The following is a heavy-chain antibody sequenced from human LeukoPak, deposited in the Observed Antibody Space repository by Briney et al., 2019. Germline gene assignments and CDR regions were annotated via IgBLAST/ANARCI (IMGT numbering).Heavy chain of an antibody. CDR2: IKQDGSEK. V-gene: IGHV3-7*01. CDR1: GFTFSSYW. J-gene: IGHJ4*02. Sequence: GGSLRLSCAASGFTFSSYWMSWVRQAPGKGLEWVANIKQDGSEKYYVDSVKGRFTISRDNSKNTLYLQMNSLRAEDTAVYYCAKDVEWYYFDYWGQGTLVTVSS. CDR3: AKDVEWYYFDY. D-gene: IGHD3-3*01.